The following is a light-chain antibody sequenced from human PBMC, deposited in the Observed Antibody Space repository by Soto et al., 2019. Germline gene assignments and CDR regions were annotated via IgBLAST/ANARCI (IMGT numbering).Light chain of an antibody. Sequence: ETVMTQSPVNLSVSPGETVNLSCRDSQSVSSNLAWYQQRPGHAPRLLIFGTSTRATGIPSRFSGSGSGTEFTLTISSLQFEDFAVYFCQQYNNWLTFGKGTKVEVK. CDR1: QSVSSN. J-gene: IGKJ1*01. V-gene: IGKV3-15*01. CDR2: GTS. CDR3: QQYNNWLT.